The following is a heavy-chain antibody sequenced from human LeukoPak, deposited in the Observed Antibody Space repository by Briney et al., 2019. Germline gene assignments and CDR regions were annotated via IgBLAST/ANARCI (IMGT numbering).Heavy chain of an antibody. J-gene: IGHJ4*02. CDR2: IYYSGST. V-gene: IGHV4-31*11. D-gene: IGHD3-22*01. CDR1: GGSISSGGYS. CDR3: ARVARSGHYYYYFDY. Sequence: SETLSLTCAVSGGSISSGGYSWSWIRQHPGMGLEWIGYIYYSGSTYYNPSLKSRVTISVDSSKNQFSLKLSSVTAADTAVYYCARVARSGHYYYYFDYWGQGTLATVSS.